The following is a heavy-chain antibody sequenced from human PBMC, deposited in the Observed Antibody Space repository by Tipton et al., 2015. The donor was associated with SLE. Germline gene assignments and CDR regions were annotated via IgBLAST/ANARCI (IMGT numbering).Heavy chain of an antibody. Sequence: TLSLTCTVSGGSISSSYYWSWIRQPPGKGLEWIGYIYYSGSTNYNPSLKSRVTISVDTSKNQFSLKLSSVTAADTAVYYCARGYLRSSWTVDYFDYWGQGTLVTVSS. CDR3: ARGYLRSSWTVDYFDY. V-gene: IGHV4-61*01. CDR1: GGSISSSYY. CDR2: IYYSGST. J-gene: IGHJ4*02. D-gene: IGHD6-13*01.